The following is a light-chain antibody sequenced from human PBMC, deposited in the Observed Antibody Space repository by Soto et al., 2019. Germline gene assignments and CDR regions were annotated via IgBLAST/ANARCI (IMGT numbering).Light chain of an antibody. V-gene: IGKV3-15*01. J-gene: IGKJ1*01. Sequence: EIVVTQSPATLSVSPGERATLSCRASQSVGTNLAWYQQKPGQAPRLLLYSASTRATGIPARFSGAGSGTEFTLTISSLQSEDFAVYYCQQFNEWPPWTFGQGTKVHIK. CDR1: QSVGTN. CDR3: QQFNEWPPWT. CDR2: SAS.